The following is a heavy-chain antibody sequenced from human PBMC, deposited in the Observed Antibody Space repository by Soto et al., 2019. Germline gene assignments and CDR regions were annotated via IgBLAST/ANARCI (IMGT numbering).Heavy chain of an antibody. V-gene: IGHV3-53*01. CDR1: GFTVSSNY. D-gene: IGHD3-16*01. CDR2: IYSGDST. CDR3: ATTLPGRGSWAWYFDH. Sequence: EVQLVESGGGLMQPGGSLRLSCAASGFTVSSNYMSWVRQAPGKGLEWVSIIYSGDSTHYADSVKGRFTISRDNSKTTLYLQMNSLSAEDPAVYSCATTLPGRGSWAWYFDHWGRGTLVTVSS. J-gene: IGHJ2*01.